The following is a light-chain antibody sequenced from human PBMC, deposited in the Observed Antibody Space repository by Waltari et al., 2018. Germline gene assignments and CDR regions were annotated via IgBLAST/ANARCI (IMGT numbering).Light chain of an antibody. J-gene: IGLJ1*01. V-gene: IGLV2-14*03. CDR2: DVS. CDR3: SSYTSSSTRV. Sequence: QSALTQPASVSGSPGQSITISCTGTSSDVGCYNYFSWYQQHPGKAPKLMIYDVSNRPSGVSNRFSGSKSGNTASLTISGLQAEDEADYYCSSYTSSSTRVFGTGTKVTVL. CDR1: SSDVGCYNY.